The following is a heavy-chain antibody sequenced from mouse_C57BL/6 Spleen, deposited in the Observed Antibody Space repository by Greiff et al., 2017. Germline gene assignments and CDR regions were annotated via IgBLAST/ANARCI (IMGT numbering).Heavy chain of an antibody. J-gene: IGHJ2*01. V-gene: IGHV5-6*01. CDR1: GFTFSSYG. CDR3: AGGNHFDY. Sequence: EVKLVESGGDLVKPGGSLKLSCAASGFTFSSYGMSWVRQTPDKRLEWVATISSGGSYTYYPDSVKGRFTISRDNAKNTLYLQMRSLKSEDTAMYYCAGGNHFDYWGQGTTLTVSS. CDR2: ISSGGSYT. D-gene: IGHD2-1*01.